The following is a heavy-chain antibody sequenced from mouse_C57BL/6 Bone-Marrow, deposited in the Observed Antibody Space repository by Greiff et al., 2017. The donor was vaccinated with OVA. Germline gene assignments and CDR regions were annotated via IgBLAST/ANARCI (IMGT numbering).Heavy chain of an antibody. Sequence: EVQLQQSGPELVKPGASVKIPCKASGYTFTDYNMDWVKQSHGKSLEWIGDINPNNGGTIYNQKFKGKATLTVDKSSSTAYMELRSLTSEDTAVYYCARLGGTYYSNYEDWYFDVWGTGTTVTVSS. V-gene: IGHV1-18*01. D-gene: IGHD2-5*01. J-gene: IGHJ1*03. CDR3: ARLGGTYYSNYEDWYFDV. CDR2: INPNNGGT. CDR1: GYTFTDYN.